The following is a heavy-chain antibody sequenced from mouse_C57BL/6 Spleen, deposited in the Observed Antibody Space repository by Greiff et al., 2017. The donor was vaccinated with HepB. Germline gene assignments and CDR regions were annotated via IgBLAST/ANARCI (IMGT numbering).Heavy chain of an antibody. CDR3: ARIGYSYYFDY. D-gene: IGHD2-3*01. CDR2: ISYDGSN. Sequence: EVKLMESGPDLVKPSQSLSLTCSVTGYSITSGYYWNWIRQFPGNKLEWMGYISYDGSNNYNPSLKNRISITRDTSKNQFFLKLNSVTTEDTATYYCARIGYSYYFDYWGQGTTLTVSS. J-gene: IGHJ2*01. CDR1: GYSITSGYY. V-gene: IGHV3-6*01.